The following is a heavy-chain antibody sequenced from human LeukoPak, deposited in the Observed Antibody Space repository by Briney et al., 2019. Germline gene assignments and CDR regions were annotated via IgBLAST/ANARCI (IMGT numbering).Heavy chain of an antibody. CDR2: IYYSGST. J-gene: IGHJ4*02. CDR3: ARVVNEKINSGYYSDY. V-gene: IGHV4-39*07. Sequence: SETLSLTCTVSGGSISSSSYYWGWIRQPPGKGLEWIGSIYYSGSTYYNPSLKSRVTISVDTSKNQFSLKLSSVTAADTAVYYCARVVNEKINSGYYSDYWGQGTLVTVSS. CDR1: GGSISSSSYY. D-gene: IGHD3-22*01.